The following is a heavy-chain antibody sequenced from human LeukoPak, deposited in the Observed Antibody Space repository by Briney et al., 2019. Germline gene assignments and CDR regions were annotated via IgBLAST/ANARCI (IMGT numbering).Heavy chain of an antibody. Sequence: PSETLSLTCTVSDDSITMYYWTGIRQPPGEGLEWIGYVDHTGSTKFNPSLNGRVSISRDTSNNFCSLGLRSVTAADTAVYFCARGRVSSSTWYSTYYYFFYMDFWGKGTTVTVSS. V-gene: IGHV4-59*01. D-gene: IGHD4-11*01. CDR1: DDSITMYY. CDR2: VDHTGST. J-gene: IGHJ6*03. CDR3: ARGRVSSSTWYSTYYYFFYMDF.